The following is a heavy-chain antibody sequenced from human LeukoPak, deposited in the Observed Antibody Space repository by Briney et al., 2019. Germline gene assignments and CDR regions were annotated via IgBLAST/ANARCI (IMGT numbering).Heavy chain of an antibody. V-gene: IGHV4-31*03. Sequence: SETLSLTCTVSGGSISSGGYYWSWIRQHPGKGLEWIGYIYYSGSTYYNPSLKSRVTISVDTSKNQFSLKLSSVTAADTAVYYCARDLTTVTPGWFDPWGQGTLVTISS. CDR3: ARDLTTVTPGWFDP. CDR1: GGSISSGGYY. CDR2: IYYSGST. D-gene: IGHD4-17*01. J-gene: IGHJ5*02.